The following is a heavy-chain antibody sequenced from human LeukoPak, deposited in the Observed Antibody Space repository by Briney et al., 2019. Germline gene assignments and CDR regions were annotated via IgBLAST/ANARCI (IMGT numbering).Heavy chain of an antibody. CDR2: IYSGGST. J-gene: IGHJ6*02. CDR3: ARDYRYRADTAMVNYYYYGMDV. CDR1: GFTVSSNY. Sequence: PGGSLRLSCAASGFTVSSNYMSWVRQAPGKGLEWVSVIYSGGSTYYADSVKGRFTISRHNSKYTLYLQMNSLRAEDTAVYYCARDYRYRADTAMVNYYYYGMDVWGQGTTVTVSS. V-gene: IGHV3-53*04. D-gene: IGHD5-18*01.